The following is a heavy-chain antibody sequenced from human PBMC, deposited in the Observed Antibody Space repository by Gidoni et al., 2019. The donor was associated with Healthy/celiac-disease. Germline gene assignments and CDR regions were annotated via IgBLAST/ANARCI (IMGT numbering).Heavy chain of an antibody. V-gene: IGHV3-49*04. CDR1: GFTFGDYA. D-gene: IGHD3-22*01. Sequence: EVQLVESGGGLVQPGRSLRLSCTASGFTFGDYAMSWVRQAPGKGLEWVGFIRSKAYGGTTEYAASVKGRFTISRDDSKSIAYLQMNSLKTEDTAVYYCTRKIAYYYDSSGYYSWYFDLWGRGTLVTVSS. CDR2: IRSKAYGGTT. J-gene: IGHJ2*01. CDR3: TRKIAYYYDSSGYYSWYFDL.